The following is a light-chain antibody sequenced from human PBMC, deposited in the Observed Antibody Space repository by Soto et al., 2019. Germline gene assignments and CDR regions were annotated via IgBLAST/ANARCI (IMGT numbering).Light chain of an antibody. CDR3: SSFTSSMTKV. V-gene: IGLV2-14*01. CDR1: SSDVGGYNS. J-gene: IGLJ1*01. CDR2: DVT. Sequence: QSALTQPASVSGSPGQSITISCTGTSSDVGGYNSVSWYQQHPGKAPKLILYDVTDRPSGVSYRFSGSKSGNTASLTISGLQVADEADYFCSSFTSSMTKVFGSGTKVTVL.